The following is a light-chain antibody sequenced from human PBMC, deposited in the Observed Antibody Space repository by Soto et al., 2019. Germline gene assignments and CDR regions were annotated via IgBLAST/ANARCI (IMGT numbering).Light chain of an antibody. CDR2: EVS. Sequence: QCVLTQPPSASGAAGQAVTISCTGTSSDVGGYNYVSWYQQHPGKAPKLMIYEVSKRPSGVPDRFSGSKSGNTASLTVSGLQAEDEADYYCSSYAGSNNYVFGTGTKVT. V-gene: IGLV2-8*01. CDR3: SSYAGSNNYV. J-gene: IGLJ1*01. CDR1: SSDVGGYNY.